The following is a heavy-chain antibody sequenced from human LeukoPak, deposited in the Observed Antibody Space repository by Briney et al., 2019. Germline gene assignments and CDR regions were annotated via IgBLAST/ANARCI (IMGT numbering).Heavy chain of an antibody. CDR1: GDSVSSNSAV. J-gene: IGHJ2*01. V-gene: IGHV6-1*01. Sequence: SQTLSLTCAISGDSVSSNSAVWNWIRQSPSRGLEWLGRTYYRPKWYNDYAVSVKSRITINPDTSKYQFSLQLNSVTPEDTAVHYCARHYYDSSGYNYWYFDLWGRGTLVTVSS. D-gene: IGHD3-22*01. CDR2: TYYRPKWYN. CDR3: ARHYYDSSGYNYWYFDL.